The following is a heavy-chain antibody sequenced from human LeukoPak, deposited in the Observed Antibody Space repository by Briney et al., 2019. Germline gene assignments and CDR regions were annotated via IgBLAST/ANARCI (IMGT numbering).Heavy chain of an antibody. Sequence: GGSLRLSCAASGFTFSSYSMNWVRQAPGKGLEWVSSISSSISYIYYADSVKGRFTISRDNAKNSLYLQMNSLRAEDTAVYYCATERLLESLSRKKNYWGQGTLVTVSS. CDR1: GFTFSSYS. J-gene: IGHJ4*02. CDR2: ISSSISYI. CDR3: ATERLLESLSRKKNY. V-gene: IGHV3-21*01. D-gene: IGHD5-24*01.